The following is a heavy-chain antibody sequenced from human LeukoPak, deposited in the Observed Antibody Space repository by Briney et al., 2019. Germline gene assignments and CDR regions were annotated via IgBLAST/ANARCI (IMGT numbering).Heavy chain of an antibody. D-gene: IGHD1-26*01. Sequence: GGSLRLSCAASGFTFSSYAMSWVRQAPGKGLEWVSAISGSGGSTYYADSVKGRFTISRDNSKNTLYLQMNSLRAEDTAVYYCARGSGNYYVRFDYWGQGTLVTVSS. J-gene: IGHJ4*02. CDR1: GFTFSSYA. CDR3: ARGSGNYYVRFDY. V-gene: IGHV3-23*01. CDR2: ISGSGGST.